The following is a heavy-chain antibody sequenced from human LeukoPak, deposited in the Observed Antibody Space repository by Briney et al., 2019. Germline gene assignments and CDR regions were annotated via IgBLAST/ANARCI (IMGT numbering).Heavy chain of an antibody. CDR2: ISGGGGER. V-gene: IGHV3-23*01. CDR1: GFRFNTYW. D-gene: IGHD1-26*01. J-gene: IGHJ4*02. CDR3: AKGRTLVGGSTRSYDY. Sequence: QTGGSLRLSCAASGFRFNTYWMSWVRQAPGKGLEWVSVISGGGGERFYADSVKGRFTISRDNSKNALYLQMNSLRVEDTAVYYCAKGRTLVGGSTRSYDYWGQGTLVTVSS.